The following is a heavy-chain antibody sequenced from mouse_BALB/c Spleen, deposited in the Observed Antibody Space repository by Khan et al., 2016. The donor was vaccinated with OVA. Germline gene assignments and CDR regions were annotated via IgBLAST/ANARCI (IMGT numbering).Heavy chain of an antibody. CDR2: VSTGGGYT. Sequence: EVELVESGGDLVKPGRSLKLSCAASGFTFSTYGMSCVRQTPDKRLEWFATVSTGGGYTYFPDSVKGRITISRDNAKNPLFLQLTCVNTEDTAMFYCAGLAYYYDSEGFAYWGQGTLVTVSA. V-gene: IGHV5-6*01. CDR3: AGLAYYYDSEGFAY. J-gene: IGHJ3*01. D-gene: IGHD1-1*01. CDR1: GFTFSTYG.